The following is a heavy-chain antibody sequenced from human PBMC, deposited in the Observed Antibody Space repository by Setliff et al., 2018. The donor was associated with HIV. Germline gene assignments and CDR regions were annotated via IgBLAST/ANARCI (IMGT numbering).Heavy chain of an antibody. Sequence: PSQTLSLTCAISGDSVSNYSAAWNWIRHSPSRGLEWLGRTFHRSKWYSDYAESVRSRITINPDTSKNQLSLQLHSVTPEDTAVYYCARSITTAGTVFDYWGQGTLVTVSS. D-gene: IGHD6-13*01. CDR3: ARSITTAGTVFDY. CDR2: TFHRSKWYS. V-gene: IGHV6-1*01. J-gene: IGHJ4*02. CDR1: GDSVSNYSAA.